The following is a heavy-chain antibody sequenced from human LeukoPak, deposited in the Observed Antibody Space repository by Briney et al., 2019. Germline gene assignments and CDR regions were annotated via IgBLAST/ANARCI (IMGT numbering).Heavy chain of an antibody. D-gene: IGHD3-22*01. Sequence: PSETLSLTCTVSGGSISSHYWSWIRQPPGKGLEWIGYIYYSGSTNYNPSLKSRVTISVDTSKNQFSLKLSSVTAADTAVYYCARGGYYDSSGPHDYWGQGTLVTVSS. CDR2: IYYSGST. CDR1: GGSISSHY. J-gene: IGHJ4*02. CDR3: ARGGYYDSSGPHDY. V-gene: IGHV4-59*11.